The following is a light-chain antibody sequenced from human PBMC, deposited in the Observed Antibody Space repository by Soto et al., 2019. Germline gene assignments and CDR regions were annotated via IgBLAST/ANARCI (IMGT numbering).Light chain of an antibody. V-gene: IGLV2-23*02. CDR1: SSDVGSYNL. Sequence: QSVLTQPASVSGSPGQSITISCTGTSSDVGSYNLVSWYQQHPGKAPKLMIYEVSKRPSGVSNRFSGSKSGNTASLTISGLQAEDGADYYCCSYAGSSTFYVFGPGTKVTAL. CDR2: EVS. CDR3: CSYAGSSTFYV. J-gene: IGLJ1*01.